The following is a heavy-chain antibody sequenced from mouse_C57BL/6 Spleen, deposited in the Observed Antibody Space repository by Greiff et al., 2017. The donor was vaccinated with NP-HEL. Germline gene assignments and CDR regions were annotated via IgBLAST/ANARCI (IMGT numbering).Heavy chain of an antibody. CDR2: INPYNGGT. CDR1: GYTFTDYY. J-gene: IGHJ3*01. V-gene: IGHV1-19*01. D-gene: IGHD3-2*02. Sequence: EVQLQQSGPVLVKPGASVKMSCKASGYTFTDYYMNWVKQSHGKSLEWIGVINPYNGGTSYNQKFKGKATLTVDKSSSTAYMELNSLTSEDSAVYYCARGAAQAGFAYWGQGTLVTVSA. CDR3: ARGAAQAGFAY.